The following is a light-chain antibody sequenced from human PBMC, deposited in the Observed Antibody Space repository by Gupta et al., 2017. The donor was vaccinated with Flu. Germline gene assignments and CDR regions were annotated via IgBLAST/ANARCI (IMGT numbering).Light chain of an antibody. Sequence: QSALTQLASVPGSPGQSITISCIGTSSDVGGYNYVSWYQQHPGKVPKLLIYAVSNRPSGVSDRFSASKACNTASLTISGLQAEDEADYYCSSFTTSSTLVFGGGTKVFVL. J-gene: IGLJ3*02. V-gene: IGLV2-14*03. CDR1: SSDVGGYNY. CDR3: SSFTTSSTLV. CDR2: AVS.